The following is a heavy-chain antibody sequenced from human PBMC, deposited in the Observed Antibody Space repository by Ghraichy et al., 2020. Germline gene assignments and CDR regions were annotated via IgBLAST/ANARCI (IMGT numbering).Heavy chain of an antibody. D-gene: IGHD1-26*01. CDR3: AKDGSYSGNSNHYFDH. CDR2: ISYNSDRI. J-gene: IGHJ4*02. Sequence: LSLTCAASGLTFDGYAMHWVRQAPGKGLEWISSISYNSDRIEYADSVKGRFTISRDNAKNSLYLQLNSLRPEDTAFYYCAKDGSYSGNSNHYFDHWGQGILVTVSS. V-gene: IGHV3-9*01. CDR1: GLTFDGYA.